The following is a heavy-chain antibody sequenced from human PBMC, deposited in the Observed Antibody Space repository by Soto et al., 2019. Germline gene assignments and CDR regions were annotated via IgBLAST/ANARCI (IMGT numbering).Heavy chain of an antibody. CDR2: IYPGDSDT. Sequence: PGESLKISCKGSGYSFTSYWIGWVRQMPGKGLEWMGIIYPGDSDTRYSPSFQGQVTISADKSISTAYLQWGSLKASDTAMYYCARHSHYDSSGYESLDYWGQGALVTVSS. D-gene: IGHD3-22*01. CDR1: GYSFTSYW. V-gene: IGHV5-51*01. CDR3: ARHSHYDSSGYESLDY. J-gene: IGHJ4*02.